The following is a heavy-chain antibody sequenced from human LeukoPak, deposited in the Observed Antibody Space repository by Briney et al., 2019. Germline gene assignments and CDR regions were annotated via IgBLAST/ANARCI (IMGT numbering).Heavy chain of an antibody. CDR2: IRSKAYGGTT. D-gene: IGHD6-19*01. V-gene: IGHV3-49*04. CDR1: GFTFGDYA. J-gene: IGHJ5*02. CDR3: TRDLVYRSGWAGGWFDP. Sequence: GGSLRLSCTASGFTFGDYAMSWVRQAPGKGLEWVVFIRSKAYGGTTEYAASVKGRFTISRDDSKSIAYLQMNSLKTEDTAVYHCTRDLVYRSGWAGGWFDPWGQGTLVTVSS.